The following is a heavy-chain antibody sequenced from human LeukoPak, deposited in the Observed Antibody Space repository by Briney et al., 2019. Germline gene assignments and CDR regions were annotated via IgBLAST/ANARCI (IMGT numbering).Heavy chain of an antibody. CDR2: INPNSGGT. D-gene: IGHD3-9*01. Sequence: ASVKVSCKASGYTFTGYYMHWVRQAPGQGLEWMGWINPNSGGTNYAQKFQGRVTMTRDTSISTAYMELSRLRAEDTAVYYCARAGRGLRYFDWLTYDYWGQGTLVTVSS. J-gene: IGHJ4*02. V-gene: IGHV1-2*02. CDR1: GYTFTGYY. CDR3: ARAGRGLRYFDWLTYDY.